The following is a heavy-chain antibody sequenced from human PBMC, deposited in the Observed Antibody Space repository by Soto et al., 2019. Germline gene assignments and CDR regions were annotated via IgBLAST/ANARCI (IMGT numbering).Heavy chain of an antibody. V-gene: IGHV4-31*09. CDR1: GGSISSGGYY. CDR3: ARQDRVVAEGRWFDP. J-gene: IGHJ5*02. Sequence: SETLSLTCTVSGGSISSGGYYWSWIRQHPGKGLEWIGYIYYSGSTYYNPSLKSRLTISVDKSKNQFSLNLSSVTAADTAVYYCARQDRVVAEGRWFDPWAQGTLVTVSS. D-gene: IGHD2-15*01. CDR2: IYYSGST.